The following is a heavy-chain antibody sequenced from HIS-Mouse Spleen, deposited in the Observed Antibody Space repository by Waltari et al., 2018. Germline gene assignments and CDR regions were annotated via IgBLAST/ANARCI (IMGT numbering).Heavy chain of an antibody. Sequence: QLQLQESGPGLVKPSETLSLTCTVSGGSISSSRYYWGWVRQPPGKGLEWIGSIAYSGSTNYHPAHKSRVTISVDTSKNQFSLKLSSVTAEDTAVYYCAREIPYSSSWYDWYFDLWGRGTLVTVSS. D-gene: IGHD6-13*01. V-gene: IGHV4-39*07. CDR3: AREIPYSSSWYDWYFDL. J-gene: IGHJ2*01. CDR1: GGSISSSRYY. CDR2: IAYSGST.